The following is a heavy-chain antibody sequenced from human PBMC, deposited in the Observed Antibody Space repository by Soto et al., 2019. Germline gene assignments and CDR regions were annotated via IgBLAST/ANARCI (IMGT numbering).Heavy chain of an antibody. D-gene: IGHD5-18*01. J-gene: IGHJ4*02. V-gene: IGHV3-21*01. Sequence: PGGSLRLSCAASGFTFSSYSMNWVSQAPGKGLEWVSSISSSSSYIYYADSVKGRFTISRDNAKNSLYLQMNSLRAEDTAVYYCAIIWGYSYGPVYFDYWGQGTLVTVSS. CDR3: AIIWGYSYGPVYFDY. CDR2: ISSSSSYI. CDR1: GFTFSSYS.